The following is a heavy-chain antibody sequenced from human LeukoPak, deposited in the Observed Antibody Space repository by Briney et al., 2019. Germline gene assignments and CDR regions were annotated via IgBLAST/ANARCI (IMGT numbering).Heavy chain of an antibody. Sequence: GGSLRLSCAASGFTFSSYEMNWVRQAPGKGLEWVSVIYSGGSTYYADSVKGRFTISRDNSKNTLYLQMNSLRAEDTAVYYCARGRYGDYAGGFDYWGQGTLVTVSS. CDR1: GFTFSSYE. CDR2: IYSGGST. CDR3: ARGRYGDYAGGFDY. J-gene: IGHJ4*02. D-gene: IGHD4-17*01. V-gene: IGHV3-66*01.